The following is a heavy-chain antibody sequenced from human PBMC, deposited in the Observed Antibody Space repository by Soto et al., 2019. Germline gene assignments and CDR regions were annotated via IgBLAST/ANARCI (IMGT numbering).Heavy chain of an antibody. V-gene: IGHV1-2*02. Sequence: ASVKVSCKASGYTFTGYWMHWVRQVPGQGLEWMGYINPNTGGTNYAQKFQGRVTWTRDASISTAYMEVSRLTSDDTAVYYCARTSTPGYSGYDLDHWGQGTLVTVSS. D-gene: IGHD5-12*01. CDR3: ARTSTPGYSGYDLDH. CDR1: GYTFTGYW. CDR2: INPNTGGT. J-gene: IGHJ4*02.